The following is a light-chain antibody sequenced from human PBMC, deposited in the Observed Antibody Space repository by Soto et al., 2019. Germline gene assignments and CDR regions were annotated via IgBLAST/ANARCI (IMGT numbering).Light chain of an antibody. CDR1: SGSIASNY. V-gene: IGLV6-57*01. Sequence: NFMLTQPHAVSKSPGKTVIISCTRSSGSIASNYVQWYPQRAGSSPTTVIYEDNQRPYGVPDRFSGSIDSSSNSASLTISGLETEDEADYYCQSYDATNQVFSGGTKLPVL. CDR2: EDN. CDR3: QSYDATNQV. J-gene: IGLJ3*02.